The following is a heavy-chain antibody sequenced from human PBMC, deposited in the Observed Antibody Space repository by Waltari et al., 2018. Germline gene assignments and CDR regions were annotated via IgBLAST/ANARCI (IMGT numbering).Heavy chain of an antibody. Sequence: EVQVVQSGAEVKKPGATVKISCKVSGYMFTDYYVHWVQQAPGKGLKWMGLVGPEDDETIYAEKFQGRVTITADTSIDTAYMDLSSLRSEDTAVYFCAASKSYVPTSPLAYWGQGTLVTVSS. V-gene: IGHV1-69-2*01. D-gene: IGHD5-12*01. CDR2: VGPEDDET. J-gene: IGHJ4*02. CDR3: AASKSYVPTSPLAY. CDR1: GYMFTDYY.